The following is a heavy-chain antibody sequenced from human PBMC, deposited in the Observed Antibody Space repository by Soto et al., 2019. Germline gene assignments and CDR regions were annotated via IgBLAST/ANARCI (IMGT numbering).Heavy chain of an antibody. D-gene: IGHD2-2*01. CDR3: ARQTASIVRQGDFDY. CDR2: IYYSGST. Sequence: QLVLQESGPGVVKPSEILSLTCSVSGDSITSSRYYWGWIRQTPQTGLEWIGSIYYSGSTFYNPSLKSRVTVSVDTSKNQFSLKLTSVSAADTSLYLCARQTASIVRQGDFDYWGQGTLVTVSS. V-gene: IGHV4-39*01. J-gene: IGHJ4*02. CDR1: GDSITSSRYY.